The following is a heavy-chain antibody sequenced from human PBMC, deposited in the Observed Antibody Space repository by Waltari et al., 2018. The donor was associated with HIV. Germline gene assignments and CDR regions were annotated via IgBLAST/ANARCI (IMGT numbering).Heavy chain of an antibody. CDR1: GVSISSGGYY. Sequence: QVQLQESGPGLVKPSQTLSLTCTVSGVSISSGGYYWSWLRQHPGKGLEWIGYIYYSGDTYYNPSLKSRVTISVDTSKNQFSLKLSSVTTADTAVYYCARESGSSLDDAFDIWGQGTMVTVSS. D-gene: IGHD1-26*01. CDR2: IYYSGDT. J-gene: IGHJ3*02. CDR3: ARESGSSLDDAFDI. V-gene: IGHV4-31*03.